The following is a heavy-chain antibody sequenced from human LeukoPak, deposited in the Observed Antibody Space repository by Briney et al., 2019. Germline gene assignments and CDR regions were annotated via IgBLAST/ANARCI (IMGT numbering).Heavy chain of an antibody. V-gene: IGHV4-30-4*01. CDR2: IYYSGST. J-gene: IGHJ4*02. D-gene: IGHD3-10*01. Sequence: SETLSLTCTVSGGSISSGDYYWSWIRQPPGKGLEWIGYIYYSGSTYYNPSLKSRVTISVDTSKNQFSLKLSSVTAADTAVYYCARGDYDTMVRGVINPPDYWGQGTLVTVSS. CDR3: ARGDYDTMVRGVINPPDY. CDR1: GGSISSGDYY.